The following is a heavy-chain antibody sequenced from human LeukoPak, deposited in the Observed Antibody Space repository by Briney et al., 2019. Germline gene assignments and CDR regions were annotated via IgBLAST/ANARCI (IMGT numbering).Heavy chain of an antibody. CDR2: INHSGST. J-gene: IGHJ5*02. CDR3: ARECGDYYGSGSLHRGWFDP. Sequence: PSETLSLTCAVYGGSFSGYYWSWIRHPPGKGLEWIGEINHSGSTNYNPSLTSRVTISLDTSKNQFSLKLSSVTGADTAVYCCARECGDYYGSGSLHRGWFDPWGEGTLVTVSS. D-gene: IGHD3-10*01. V-gene: IGHV4-34*01. CDR1: GGSFSGYY.